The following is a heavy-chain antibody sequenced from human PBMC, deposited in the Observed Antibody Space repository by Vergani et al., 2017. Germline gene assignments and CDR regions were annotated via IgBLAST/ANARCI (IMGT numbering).Heavy chain of an antibody. J-gene: IGHJ6*02. D-gene: IGHD5-12*01. CDR2: ISGSGGST. V-gene: IGHV3-23*01. Sequence: EVQLLESGGDLVQPGGSLRLSCAASGFTFNHYAMNWVRQAPGKGLEWVSGISGSGGSTYYAGSVKGRFTISRDSSKNTLYLHMNSLSAGDTAVYYCAKTNPQNGGYDYAYYYPSTDFWGQGTTVTVSS. CDR3: AKTNPQNGGYDYAYYYPSTDF. CDR1: GFTFNHYA.